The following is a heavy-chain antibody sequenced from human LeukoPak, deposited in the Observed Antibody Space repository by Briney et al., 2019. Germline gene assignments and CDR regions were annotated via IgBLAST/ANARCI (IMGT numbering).Heavy chain of an antibody. V-gene: IGHV3-7*01. J-gene: IGHJ3*02. CDR2: IKQDGRAK. CDR3: ALGDGFDI. CDR1: GITFSSYW. Sequence: PGGSLRLSCAASGITFSSYWMSWVRQAPGKGLEWVADIKQDGRAKYYVDSVKGRFTISRDNAKNSLYLQINSLTAEDTAVYYCALGDGFDIWGQGTMVTVSS. D-gene: IGHD7-27*01.